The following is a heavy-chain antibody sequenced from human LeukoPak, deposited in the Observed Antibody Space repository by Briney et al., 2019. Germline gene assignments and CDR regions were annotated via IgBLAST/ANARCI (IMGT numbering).Heavy chain of an antibody. D-gene: IGHD4-17*01. CDR3: ASERWDYGDEN. V-gene: IGHV1-18*01. CDR2: ISAYNGNT. CDR1: GYTFTSYG. J-gene: IGHJ4*02. Sequence: ASVKVSCKASGYTFTSYGISWVRQAPGQGLEWMGWISAYNGNTNYAQKLQGRVAMTTDTSTSTAYMELRSLRSDDTAVYYCASERWDYGDENWGQGTLVTVSS.